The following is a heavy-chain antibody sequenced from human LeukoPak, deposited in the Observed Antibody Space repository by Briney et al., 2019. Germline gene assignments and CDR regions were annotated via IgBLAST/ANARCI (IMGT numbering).Heavy chain of an antibody. CDR2: INHSGST. CDR3: ARGAPVPAAMRWFDP. CDR1: GFTFSDRY. V-gene: IGHV4-34*01. D-gene: IGHD2-2*01. Sequence: GSLRLSCAASGFTFSDRYMDWVRQAPGKGLEWIGEINHSGSTNYNPSLKSRVTISVDTSKNQFSLKLSSVTAADTAVYYCARGAPVPAAMRWFDPWGQGTLVTVSS. J-gene: IGHJ5*02.